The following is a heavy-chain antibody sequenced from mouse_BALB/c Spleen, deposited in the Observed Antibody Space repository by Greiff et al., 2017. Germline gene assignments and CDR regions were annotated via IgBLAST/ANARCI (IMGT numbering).Heavy chain of an antibody. CDR2: IDPANGNT. V-gene: IGHV14-3*02. Sequence: EVKLVESGAELVKPGASVKLSCTASGFNIKDTYMHWVKQRPEQGLEWIGRIDPANGNTKYDPKFQGKATITADTSSNTAYLQLSSLTSEDTAVYYCASDYGTPFAYWGQGTLVTVSA. CDR3: ASDYGTPFAY. D-gene: IGHD1-1*01. CDR1: GFNIKDTY. J-gene: IGHJ3*01.